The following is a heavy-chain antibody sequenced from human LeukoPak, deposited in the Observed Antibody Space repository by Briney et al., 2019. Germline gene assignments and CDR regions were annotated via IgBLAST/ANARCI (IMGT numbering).Heavy chain of an antibody. J-gene: IGHJ4*02. V-gene: IGHV1-69*05. CDR2: IIPIFGTA. CDR1: GGTFSSYA. Sequence: ASVKVSCKASGGTFSSYAISWVRQAPGQGLEWMGGIIPIFGTANYAQKFQGRVTITTDESTSTAYMELSSLRSEDTAVYYCGIGCCSSTSCPFDYWGQGTLVTVSS. CDR3: GIGCCSSTSCPFDY. D-gene: IGHD2-2*01.